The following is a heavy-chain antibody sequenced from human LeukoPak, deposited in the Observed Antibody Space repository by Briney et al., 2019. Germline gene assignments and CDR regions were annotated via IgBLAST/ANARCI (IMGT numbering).Heavy chain of an antibody. V-gene: IGHV1-69*13. CDR2: IIPIFGTA. CDR3: ARTEYSSSPSPEYYYGIDV. D-gene: IGHD6-6*01. Sequence: ASVKVSCKASGGTFSSYAISWVRQAPGQGLEWMGGIIPIFGTANYAQKFQGRVTITADESTSTAYMELSSLRSEDTAVYYCARTEYSSSPSPEYYYGIDVWGQGTTVTVSS. CDR1: GGTFSSYA. J-gene: IGHJ6*02.